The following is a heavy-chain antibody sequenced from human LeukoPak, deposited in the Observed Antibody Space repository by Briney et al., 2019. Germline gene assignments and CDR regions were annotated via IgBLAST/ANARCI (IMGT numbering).Heavy chain of an antibody. D-gene: IGHD2-2*02. CDR3: ARDRCSSATGYNTHNWFDP. CDR1: GFLFSSYS. CDR2: ITGGSSTI. J-gene: IGHJ5*02. V-gene: IGHV3-48*01. Sequence: GGSLRLSCAASGFLFSSYSMNWVRQAPGKGLEWGSYITGGSSTIYYADSVKGRFTISRDNAKNSLFLQMNSLRAEDTAFYHCARDRCSSATGYNTHNWFDPWGQGTLVIVSS.